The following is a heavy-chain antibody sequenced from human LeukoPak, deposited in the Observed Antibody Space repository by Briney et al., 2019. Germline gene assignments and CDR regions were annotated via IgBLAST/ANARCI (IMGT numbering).Heavy chain of an antibody. CDR1: GGSISSYY. V-gene: IGHV4-59*01. CDR2: MYSSGST. D-gene: IGHD3-10*01. J-gene: IGHJ6*03. CDR3: ARANYYGSGPYYYYMDV. Sequence: SETLSLTCTVSGGSISSYYWTWIRQPPGKGLEWIGYMYSSGSTNYNPSLKSRVTISIDMSKNQFSLKLSSLTAADTAVYYCARANYYGSGPYYYYMDVWGKGTTVTVSS.